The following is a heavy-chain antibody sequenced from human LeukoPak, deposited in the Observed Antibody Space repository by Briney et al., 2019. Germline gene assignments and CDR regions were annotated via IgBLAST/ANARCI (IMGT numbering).Heavy chain of an antibody. V-gene: IGHV3-33*06. CDR3: ANSAIYGDLRSLDY. Sequence: GGSLRLSCAASGFTFSTYGMHWVRQAPGKGLEWVAVIWPNGSNKYHADSVKGRFTISRDNSKSTLFLQMNSLRAEDTAVYYCANSAIYGDLRSLDYWGQGTLVTVSS. CDR2: IWPNGSNK. J-gene: IGHJ4*02. CDR1: GFTFSTYG. D-gene: IGHD4-17*01.